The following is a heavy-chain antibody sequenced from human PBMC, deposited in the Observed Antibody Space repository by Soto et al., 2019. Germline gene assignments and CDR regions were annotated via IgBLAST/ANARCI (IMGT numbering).Heavy chain of an antibody. CDR1: GFTFSSYS. J-gene: IGHJ4*02. CDR3: ATLQGIAVAGTAFDY. CDR2: ISSSSSYI. V-gene: IGHV3-21*01. D-gene: IGHD6-19*01. Sequence: EVQLVESGGGLVKPGGSLRLSCAASGFTFSSYSMNWVRQAPGKGLEWVSSISSSSSYIYYADSVKGRFTISRDNAKNSLYLQMNSLRAEDTAVYYCATLQGIAVAGTAFDYWGQGTPVTVSP.